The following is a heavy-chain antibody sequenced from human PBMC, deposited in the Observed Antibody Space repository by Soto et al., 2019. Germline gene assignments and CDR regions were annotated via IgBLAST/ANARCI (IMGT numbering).Heavy chain of an antibody. D-gene: IGHD3-10*01. V-gene: IGHV4-4*02. J-gene: IGHJ4*02. Sequence: QVQLQESGPGLVRPSGTLSLTCSVSGASVVNGNWWSWVRQSPGKGLEWIGEVSLAGRNHYNPSLQSRVTISLDESKNQFSLNLTSVSVADAAIYYCARGFQYWLPTFDWGRGTVVTVS. CDR3: ARGFQYWLPTFD. CDR2: VSLAGRN. CDR1: GASVVNGNW.